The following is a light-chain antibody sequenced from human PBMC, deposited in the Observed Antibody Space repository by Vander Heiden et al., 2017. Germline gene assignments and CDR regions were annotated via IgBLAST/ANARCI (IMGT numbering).Light chain of an antibody. CDR2: DVT. Sequence: QSALTQPRYVTGSPGQLVTISCSGTSTDVGAYDYVSWYQQHPGKPPKLLIYDVTKWPSGVPDRFSGSKSGNTATLTISGLLTEEEADYYCCSYAGSYTWVFGGGTKVTVI. CDR3: CSYAGSYTWV. CDR1: STDVGAYDY. J-gene: IGLJ3*02. V-gene: IGLV2-11*01.